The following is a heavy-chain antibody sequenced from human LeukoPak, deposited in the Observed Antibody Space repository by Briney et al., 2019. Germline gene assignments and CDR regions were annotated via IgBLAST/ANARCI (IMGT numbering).Heavy chain of an antibody. CDR2: IDPSDSYT. D-gene: IGHD3-10*01. CDR1: EYSFTSYW. Sequence: GESLRISCKGSEYSFTSYWISWVRQMPGKGREWMGRIDPSDSYTNYGPSFQGHVTISVDKSISTAFLQWSSLKASDTAMYYCARHLRGSGSYFDYWGQGTPVTVSS. J-gene: IGHJ4*02. CDR3: ARHLRGSGSYFDY. V-gene: IGHV5-10-1*01.